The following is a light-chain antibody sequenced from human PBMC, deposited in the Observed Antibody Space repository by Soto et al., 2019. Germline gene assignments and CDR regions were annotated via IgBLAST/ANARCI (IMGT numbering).Light chain of an antibody. CDR3: PHPYRYPRT. CDR2: AAY. J-gene: IGKJ1*01. V-gene: IGKV1-17*01. CDR1: QVIRND. Sequence: IQVTISASSLSSYVRDRVTITCRASQVIRNDLGWYQQKPGKAPKRLIYAAYTLQSGVPSRFSGSGSGTEFTLTISSLQAEDFATYYCPHPYRYPRTFAQGTKVDI.